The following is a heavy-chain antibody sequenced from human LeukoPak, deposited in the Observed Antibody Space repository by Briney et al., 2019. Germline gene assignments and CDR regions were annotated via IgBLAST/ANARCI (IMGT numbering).Heavy chain of an antibody. CDR3: ARTDRSSGFDY. CDR2: IYYSGST. Sequence: PSETLSLTCTVSGGSISSDDHSWSWIRQRPGKGLEWVAYIYYSGSTYYNPSLKSRVTISVDTSKNQFSLKLSSVTAADTAVYYCARTDRSSGFDYWGQGTLVTVSS. J-gene: IGHJ4*02. V-gene: IGHV4-31*03. CDR1: GGSISSDDHS.